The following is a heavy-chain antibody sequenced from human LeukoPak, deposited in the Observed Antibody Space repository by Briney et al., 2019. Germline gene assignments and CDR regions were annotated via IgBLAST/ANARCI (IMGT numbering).Heavy chain of an antibody. CDR3: ARGILWFGDFSYYYYMDV. CDR1: GGSISISNYY. CDR2: ICYSGST. J-gene: IGHJ6*03. Sequence: SETLSLTCTVSGGSISISNYYWGWIRQPPGKGLEWIGYICYSGSTNYDPSLKSRVTRSVDTSTNQFSLKLSSVTAADTAVYYCARGILWFGDFSYYYYMDVWGKGTTVTISS. D-gene: IGHD3-10*01. V-gene: IGHV4-61*05.